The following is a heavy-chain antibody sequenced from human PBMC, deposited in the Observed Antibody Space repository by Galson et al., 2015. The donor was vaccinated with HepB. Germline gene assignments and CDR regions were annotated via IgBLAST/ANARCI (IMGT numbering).Heavy chain of an antibody. Sequence: SLRLSCAASGFPFTNVWMNWVHQAPGKGLEWVGRIKSTTDGGTAEYAAPVKDRLSISRDDSTNTVYLQMNSLKTDDTAVYYCSAAHYDSWSSNSWEGFDIWGQGTKVTVSS. V-gene: IGHV3-15*07. D-gene: IGHD3-3*01. CDR3: SAAHYDSWSSNSWEGFDI. CDR1: GFPFTNVW. CDR2: IKSTTDGGTA. J-gene: IGHJ3*02.